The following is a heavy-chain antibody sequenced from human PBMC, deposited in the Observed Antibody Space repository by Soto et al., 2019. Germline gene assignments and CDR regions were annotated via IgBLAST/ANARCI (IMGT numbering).Heavy chain of an antibody. V-gene: IGHV4-28*01. Sequence: SETLSLTCAVSGYSISSSNWWGWIRQPPGKGLEWIGYIYYSGSTYYSPSLKSRVTMSVDTSKNHFSLKLSSVTAVDTAVYYCARTAPLYCSGGSCYANWFDPWGQGTLVTVSS. CDR1: GYSISSSNW. D-gene: IGHD2-15*01. CDR2: IYYSGST. CDR3: ARTAPLYCSGGSCYANWFDP. J-gene: IGHJ5*02.